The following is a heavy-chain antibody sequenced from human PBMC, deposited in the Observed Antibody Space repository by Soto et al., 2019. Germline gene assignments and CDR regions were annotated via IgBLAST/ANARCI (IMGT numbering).Heavy chain of an antibody. CDR3: AKDFGAGGLPWFGELFNAFDI. Sequence: LRLSCAASGFTFDDYAMHWVRQAPGKGLEWVSGISWNSGSIGYADSVKGRFTISRDNAKNSLYLQMNSLRAEDTALYYCAKDFGAGGLPWFGELFNAFDIWGQGTMVTVSS. CDR1: GFTFDDYA. CDR2: ISWNSGSI. V-gene: IGHV3-9*01. D-gene: IGHD3-10*01. J-gene: IGHJ3*02.